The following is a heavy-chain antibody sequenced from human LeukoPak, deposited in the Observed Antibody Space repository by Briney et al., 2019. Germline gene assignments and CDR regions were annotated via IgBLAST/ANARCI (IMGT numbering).Heavy chain of an antibody. CDR3: ARVDASYVLLWFGELFY. CDR1: GYTFTSYY. J-gene: IGHJ4*02. Sequence: GASVKVSCKASGYTFTSYYMHWVRQAPGQGLEWMGIINPSGGSTSYAQKFQGRVTMTRDTSTSTVYMELSSLRSEDTAVYYCARVDASYVLLWFGELFYWGQGTLVTVSS. D-gene: IGHD3-10*01. CDR2: INPSGGST. V-gene: IGHV1-46*01.